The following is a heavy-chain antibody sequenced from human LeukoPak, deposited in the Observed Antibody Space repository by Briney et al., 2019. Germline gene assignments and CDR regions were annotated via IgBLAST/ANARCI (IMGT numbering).Heavy chain of an antibody. D-gene: IGHD3-3*01. V-gene: IGHV3-49*04. J-gene: IGHJ3*02. Sequence: GRSLRLSCTASGFTFGDYAMSWVRQAPGKGLEWVGFIRSKVYDGTTEYAASVKVRFTISRDDSKSIAYLQMTSLKTEDAGVYYCTRFTIVGGVDAFDIWGQGTIVPVSS. CDR1: GFTFGDYA. CDR2: IRSKVYDGTT. CDR3: TRFTIVGGVDAFDI.